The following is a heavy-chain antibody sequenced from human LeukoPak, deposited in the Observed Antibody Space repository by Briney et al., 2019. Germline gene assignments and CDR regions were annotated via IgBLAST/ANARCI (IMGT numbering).Heavy chain of an antibody. V-gene: IGHV3-48*01. CDR2: ISSSSSTI. CDR1: GFTFSSYS. D-gene: IGHD3-10*01. Sequence: PGGSLRLSRAASGFTFSSYSMNWVRQAPGKGLEWVSYISSSSSTIYYADSVKGRFTISRDNAKNSLYLQMNSLRAEDTAVYYCARDPGRSYYYGSGSYSDYWGQGTLVTVSS. CDR3: ARDPGRSYYYGSGSYSDY. J-gene: IGHJ4*02.